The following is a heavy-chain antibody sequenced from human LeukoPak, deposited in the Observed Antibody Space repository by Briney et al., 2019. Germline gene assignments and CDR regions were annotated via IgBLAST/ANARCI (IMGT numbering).Heavy chain of an antibody. D-gene: IGHD6-13*01. Sequence: ASVKVSCKASGGTFSSYAISWVRQAPGQGLEWMGWISAYNGNTHYAQKLQGRVTMTTDTSTTTAYMDLRSLRSDDTAVYYCTRDHLAADGSDAFDIWGQGTMVTVSS. V-gene: IGHV1-18*01. CDR1: GGTFSSYA. J-gene: IGHJ3*02. CDR2: ISAYNGNT. CDR3: TRDHLAADGSDAFDI.